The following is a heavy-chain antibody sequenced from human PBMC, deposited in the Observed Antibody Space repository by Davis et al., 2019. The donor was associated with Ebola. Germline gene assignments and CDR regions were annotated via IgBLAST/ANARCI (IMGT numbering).Heavy chain of an antibody. CDR2: TYYSSKWYY. J-gene: IGHJ4*02. Sequence: HSQTLSLTCAISGDSVSSGGWNWIRQSPSRGLEWLGRTYYSSKWYYDYAVSVKSRITINPDTSKNQFSLQLDSVTPEDTAVYYCARGWLRVGFDSWGQGTLVTVSS. CDR1: GDSVSSGG. D-gene: IGHD5-12*01. V-gene: IGHV6-1*01. CDR3: ARGWLRVGFDS.